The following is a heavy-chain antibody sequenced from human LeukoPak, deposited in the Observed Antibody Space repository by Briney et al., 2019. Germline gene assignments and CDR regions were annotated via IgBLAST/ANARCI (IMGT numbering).Heavy chain of an antibody. J-gene: IGHJ5*02. CDR1: GYSISSGYY. CDR2: IFHSGST. D-gene: IGHD2-2*02. CDR3: ARERRYCSSTSCYIGWFDP. V-gene: IGHV4-38-2*02. Sequence: PSETLSLTCTVSGYSISSGYYWGWIRQPPGQGLEWIGSIFHSGSTYYNPSLESRVTISVDTSKNQFSLKLSSVTAADTAVYYCARERRYCSSTSCYIGWFDPWGQGTLVTVSS.